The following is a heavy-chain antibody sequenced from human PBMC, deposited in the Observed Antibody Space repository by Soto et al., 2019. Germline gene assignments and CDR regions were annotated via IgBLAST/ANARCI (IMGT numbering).Heavy chain of an antibody. Sequence: SLRLSCAASGFTFYNYAMHWVRQAPGKGLEWVAVISYDGSNKYYADSVKGRFSVSRDNSKNTLYLQMNSLRAEDTAVYYCAKDRNYYDSSGYDYWGQGTLVTVSS. V-gene: IGHV3-30-3*02. CDR2: ISYDGSNK. D-gene: IGHD3-22*01. CDR1: GFTFYNYA. CDR3: AKDRNYYDSSGYDY. J-gene: IGHJ4*02.